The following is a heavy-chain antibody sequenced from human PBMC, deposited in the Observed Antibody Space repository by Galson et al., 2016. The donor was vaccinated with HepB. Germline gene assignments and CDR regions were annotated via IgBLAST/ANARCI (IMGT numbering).Heavy chain of an antibody. CDR3: AKVGGGHFDY. CDR1: GYTFTSYY. V-gene: IGHV1-46*01. Sequence: SCKASGYTFTSYYIRWVRQAPGQGLEWMGIINPSGGNTIYAQKFQGRITMTRDTSTSTVYMELSSLRSEDTAVYYCAKVGGGHFDYWGQGTLVTVSS. D-gene: IGHD4-23*01. J-gene: IGHJ4*02. CDR2: INPSGGNT.